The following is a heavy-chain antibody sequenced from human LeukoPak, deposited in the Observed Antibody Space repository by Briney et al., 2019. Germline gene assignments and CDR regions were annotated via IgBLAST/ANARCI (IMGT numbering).Heavy chain of an antibody. CDR1: GFTFSDFG. V-gene: IGHV3-30*18. CDR2: ISYDGAST. CDR3: AKELHDHSWGRSDVNNVDR. D-gene: IGHD1/OR15-1a*01. J-gene: IGHJ5*02. Sequence: GGSLRLSCAVSGFTFSDFGMRWVRQAPGKGLEWLAIISYDGASTHTSKSLKGRSTIYRDNAKTIFSLKMTSLRPENTAVYYCAKELHDHSWGRSDVNNVDRWGQGTLVTVSS.